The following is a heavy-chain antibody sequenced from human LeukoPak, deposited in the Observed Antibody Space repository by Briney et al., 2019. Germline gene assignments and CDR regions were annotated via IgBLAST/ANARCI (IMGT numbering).Heavy chain of an antibody. CDR3: AREYYGSGRAMDV. CDR1: GGSISSYY. V-gene: IGHV4-59*01. D-gene: IGHD3-10*01. J-gene: IGHJ6*02. CDR2: IYYSGST. Sequence: SETLSLTCTVSGGSISSYYWSWIRQPPGKGLEWTGYIYYSGSTNYNPSLKSRVTISVDTSKNQFSLKLSSVTAADTAVYYCAREYYGSGRAMDVWGQGTTVTVSS.